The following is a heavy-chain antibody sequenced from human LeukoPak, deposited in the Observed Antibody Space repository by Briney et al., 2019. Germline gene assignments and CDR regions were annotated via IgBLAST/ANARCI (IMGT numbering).Heavy chain of an antibody. CDR2: VYSSGNT. D-gene: IGHD3-10*01. J-gene: IGHJ3*02. CDR3: ARHPPSSAGAYDI. CDR1: GGSFSSYY. Sequence: PSETLSLTCAVYGGSFSSYYCSWVRQPPGKEMEWIGYVYSSGNTNYNPSLKSRVTLSVDTSKNQFSLQLVSVTAADTAVYYCARHPPSSAGAYDIWGQGTMVTVSS. V-gene: IGHV4-59*08.